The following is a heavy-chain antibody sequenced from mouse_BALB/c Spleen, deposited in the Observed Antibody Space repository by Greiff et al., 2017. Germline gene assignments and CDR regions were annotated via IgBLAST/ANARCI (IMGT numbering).Heavy chain of an antibody. J-gene: IGHJ3*01. CDR1: GYTFTSYV. CDR3: ARTGFAY. V-gene: IGHV1-14*01. Sequence: HLVESGPELVKPGASVKMSCKASGYTFTSYVMHWVKQKPGQGLEWIGYINPYNDGTKYNEKFKGKATLTSDKSSSTAYMELSSLTSEDSAVYYCARTGFAYWGQGTLVTVSA. CDR2: INPYNDGT.